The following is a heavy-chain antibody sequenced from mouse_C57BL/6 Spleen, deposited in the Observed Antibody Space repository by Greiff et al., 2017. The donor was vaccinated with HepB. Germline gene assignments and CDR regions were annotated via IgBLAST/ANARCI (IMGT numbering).Heavy chain of an antibody. CDR1: GYTFTSYW. D-gene: IGHD1-1*01. CDR3: ARRGPITTVVAVYWYFDV. J-gene: IGHJ1*03. Sequence: QVQLQQSGAELVKPGASVKLSCKASGYTFTSYWMQWVKQRPGQGLEWIGEIDPSDSYTNYNQKFKGKATLTVDTSSSTAYMQLSSLTSEDSAVYYCARRGPITTVVAVYWYFDVWGTGTTVTVSS. CDR2: IDPSDSYT. V-gene: IGHV1-50*01.